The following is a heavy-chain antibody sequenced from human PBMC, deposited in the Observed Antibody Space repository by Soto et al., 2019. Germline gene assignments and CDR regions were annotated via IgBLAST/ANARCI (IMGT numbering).Heavy chain of an antibody. J-gene: IGHJ4*02. CDR3: ARGPQSCSYTSCYTIDY. V-gene: IGHV3-30*03. D-gene: IGHD2-2*02. CDR2: ISYGGANN. Sequence: QVQLVESGGGVVQPGRSLRLTCAVSGFTFNSHAMHWVRQAPGKGLEWVAVISYGGANNYYADSVKGRFTISRDNSQNTLFLQMNSLRPEDTAVYYCARGPQSCSYTSCYTIDYWGQGTLVTVSS. CDR1: GFTFNSHA.